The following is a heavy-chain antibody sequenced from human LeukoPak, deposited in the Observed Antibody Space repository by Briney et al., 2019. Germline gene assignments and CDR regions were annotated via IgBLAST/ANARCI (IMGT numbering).Heavy chain of an antibody. CDR2: VSWNSGTI. V-gene: IGHV3-9*01. CDR3: AKANGYSYGYLPMGY. D-gene: IGHD5-18*01. CDR1: GFTFDDYA. Sequence: GGSLRLSCAASGFTFDDYALYWVRQAPGKGLEWVSGVSWNSGTIAYTDSVKGRFTISRDNAKNSLYLQMNSLRAEDTALYYCAKANGYSYGYLPMGYWGQGTLVTVSS. J-gene: IGHJ4*02.